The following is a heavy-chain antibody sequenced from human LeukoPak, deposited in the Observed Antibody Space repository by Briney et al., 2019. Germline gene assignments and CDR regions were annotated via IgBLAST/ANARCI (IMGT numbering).Heavy chain of an antibody. CDR3: AREVTNLFAGYSSGWYYYYYGMDV. D-gene: IGHD6-19*01. Sequence: PSQTLSLTCAISGDSVSSNSAAWNWIRQSPSRGLEWLGRTYYRSKWYNDYAVSVKSRITINPDTSKNQFSLQLNSVTPEDTAVYYCAREVTNLFAGYSSGWYYYYYGMDVWGQGTTVTVSS. V-gene: IGHV6-1*01. CDR1: GDSVSSNSAA. J-gene: IGHJ6*02. CDR2: TYYRSKWYN.